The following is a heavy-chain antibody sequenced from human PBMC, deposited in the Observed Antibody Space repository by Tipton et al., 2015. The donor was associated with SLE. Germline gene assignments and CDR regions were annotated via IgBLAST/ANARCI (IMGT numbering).Heavy chain of an antibody. CDR3: TKDLNDFWGGYFHH. CDR2: IHHDGGT. CDR1: GYSITSDNY. V-gene: IGHV4-38-2*02. J-gene: IGHJ1*01. D-gene: IGHD3-3*01. Sequence: TLSLTCTVSGYSITSDNYWGWIRQPPGKGLEWIGSIHHDGGTYYNPSLKSRVTMSVDTSKSQFSLNLKSVTATDTAVYYCTKDLNDFWGGYFHHWGQGALVTVSS.